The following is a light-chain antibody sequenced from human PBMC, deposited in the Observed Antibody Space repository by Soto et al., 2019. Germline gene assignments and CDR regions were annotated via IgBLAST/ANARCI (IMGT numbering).Light chain of an antibody. V-gene: IGKV3-15*01. J-gene: IGKJ1*01. CDR1: QSVSSN. CDR2: GAS. CDR3: HQYNNWPPAT. Sequence: EIVMTHSPATLSVSPGERATLSCSASQSVSSNLAWYQQKPGQPPRLLIYGASTRATGIPARFSGSGSGTEFTLTISSLQSEDFAVYYCHQYNNWPPATFGQGTKVDI.